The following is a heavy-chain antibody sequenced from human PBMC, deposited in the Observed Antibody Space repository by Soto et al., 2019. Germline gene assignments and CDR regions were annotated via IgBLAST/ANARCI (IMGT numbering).Heavy chain of an antibody. Sequence: PGGSLRLSCAASGFTFSSYWMHWVRQAPGKGLVWVSRINSDGSSTSYADSVKGRFTISRDNAKNTLYLQMNSLRAEDTAVYYCARYYDFWSGYYEGRDYYYYYYGMDVWGQGTTVTVS. CDR1: GFTFSSYW. V-gene: IGHV3-74*01. CDR2: INSDGSST. D-gene: IGHD3-3*01. CDR3: ARYYDFWSGYYEGRDYYYYYYGMDV. J-gene: IGHJ6*02.